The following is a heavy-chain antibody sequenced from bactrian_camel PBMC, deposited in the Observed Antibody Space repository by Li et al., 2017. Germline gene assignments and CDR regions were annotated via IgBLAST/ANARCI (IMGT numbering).Heavy chain of an antibody. Sequence: HVQLVESGGGSVQAGGSLRLSCAASGYIYNRNCTAWFRQAPGKEREGVARIATGSGNTYYADSVKGRFTISQDNAKNTVYLQMNSLKPEDTAMYYCAARGPYCYTKLSVRDFTYWGQGTQVTVS. D-gene: IGHD2*01. CDR3: AARGPYCYTKLSVRDFTY. CDR2: IATGSGNT. J-gene: IGHJ6*01. V-gene: IGHV3S1*01. CDR1: GYIYNRNC.